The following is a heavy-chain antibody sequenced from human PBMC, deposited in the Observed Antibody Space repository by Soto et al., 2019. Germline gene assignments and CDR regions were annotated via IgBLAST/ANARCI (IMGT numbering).Heavy chain of an antibody. Sequence: EVQLVESGGGLVQPGGSLKLSCAASGFTFSGSAMHWVRQASGKGLEWVGRIRGKANSYATAYAASVKGRFTISRDDSKNTAYLQMNSLKTEDTAVYYCTRHSIPELLMTTVVRAETDYWGQGTLVTVSS. CDR1: GFTFSGSA. CDR3: TRHSIPELLMTTVVRAETDY. J-gene: IGHJ4*02. D-gene: IGHD4-17*01. V-gene: IGHV3-73*02. CDR2: IRGKANSYAT.